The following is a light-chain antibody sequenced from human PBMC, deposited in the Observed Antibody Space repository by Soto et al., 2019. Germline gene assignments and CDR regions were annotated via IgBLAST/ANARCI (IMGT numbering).Light chain of an antibody. CDR3: QQYGSSPMYS. CDR1: RSVTSNY. V-gene: IGKV3-20*01. Sequence: EVVLTQSPGTLSLSPGERATLSCRASRSVTSNYLAWYQQKPGQTPRLLIYGASSRATGIPDRFSGSGSGTVFTLTISRLEPEDFAVYYCQQYGSSPMYSFGQGTKLEIK. J-gene: IGKJ2*03. CDR2: GAS.